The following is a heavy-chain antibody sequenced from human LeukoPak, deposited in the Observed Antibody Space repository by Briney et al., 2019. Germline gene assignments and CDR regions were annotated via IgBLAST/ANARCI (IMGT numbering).Heavy chain of an antibody. CDR1: GFSLSTSGVG. CDR2: IYWDDDK. CDR3: AHHKKGFYYYGMDV. V-gene: IGHV2-5*02. Sequence: SGPTLVNPTQTLTLTCTFSGFSLSTSGVGVGWIRQPPGKALEWLALIYWDDDKRYSPSLKSRLTITKDTSKNQVVLTMTNMDPVDTATYNCAHHKKGFYYYGMDVWGQGTTVTVSS. J-gene: IGHJ6*02.